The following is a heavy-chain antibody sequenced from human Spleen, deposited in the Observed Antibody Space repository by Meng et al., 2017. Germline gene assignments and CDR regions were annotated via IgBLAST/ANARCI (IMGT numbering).Heavy chain of an antibody. CDR3: ASGRGSYRFFDY. CDR1: GGSFSGYY. J-gene: IGHJ4*02. V-gene: IGHV4-34*01. D-gene: IGHD1-26*01. CDR2: INHSGST. Sequence: GLLQQGGVVLLKPSGTLSLTCAVYGGSFSGYYWSWIRQPPGKGLEWIGEINHSGSTNYNPSLKSRVTISVDTSKNQFSLKLSSVTAADTAVYYCASGRGSYRFFDYWGQGTLVTVSS.